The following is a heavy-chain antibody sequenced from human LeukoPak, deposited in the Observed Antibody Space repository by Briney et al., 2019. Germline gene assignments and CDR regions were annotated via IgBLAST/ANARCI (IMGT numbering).Heavy chain of an antibody. Sequence: GGSLRLSCAASGFTVSSNYMSWVRQAPGKGLEWVSVIYSGGSTYYADSVKGRFTISGDNSKNTVYLQMNSLRAEDTAVYYCARNIWNTFDIWGQGTMVTVSS. CDR3: ARNIWNTFDI. J-gene: IGHJ3*02. D-gene: IGHD1/OR15-1a*01. CDR2: IYSGGST. CDR1: GFTVSSNY. V-gene: IGHV3-53*01.